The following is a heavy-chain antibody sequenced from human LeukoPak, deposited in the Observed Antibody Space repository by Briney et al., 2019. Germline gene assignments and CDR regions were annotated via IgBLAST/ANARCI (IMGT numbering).Heavy chain of an antibody. D-gene: IGHD5-18*01. Sequence: PGGSLRLSCAASGFTFSSYAMSWVRQAPGKGLEWVSAISGSGGSTYYADSVKGRFTISRDNSKNTLYLQINSLRAEDTAVYYCAKDPRGYSYGLFRLRVDYWGQGTLVTVSS. CDR2: ISGSGGST. J-gene: IGHJ4*02. CDR1: GFTFSSYA. CDR3: AKDPRGYSYGLFRLRVDY. V-gene: IGHV3-23*01.